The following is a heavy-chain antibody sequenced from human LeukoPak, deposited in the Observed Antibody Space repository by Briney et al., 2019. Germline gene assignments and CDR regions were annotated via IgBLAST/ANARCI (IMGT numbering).Heavy chain of an antibody. J-gene: IGHJ6*03. CDR1: GFTFGSYA. Sequence: GGSLRLSCAASGFTFGSYAMSWVRQAPGKGLEWVSVIYSGGSTYYADSVKGRFTISRDNSKNTLYLQMNSLRAEDTAVYYCAKDPSYRNYYYYYMDVWGKGTTVTVSS. V-gene: IGHV3-66*01. CDR2: IYSGGST. D-gene: IGHD3-10*01. CDR3: AKDPSYRNYYYYYMDV.